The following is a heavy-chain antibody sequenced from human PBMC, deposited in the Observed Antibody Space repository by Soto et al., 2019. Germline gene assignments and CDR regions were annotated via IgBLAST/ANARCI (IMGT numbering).Heavy chain of an antibody. CDR1: GYTFTSYD. Sequence: QVQLVQSGAEVKKPGASVKVSCKASGYTFTSYDINWVRQATGQGLEWMGWMNPNSGNTGYAQKFQGRVTMTRNTSTXTAYMELSSLRSEDTAVYYCARGKTTRYYYYGMDVWGQGTTVTVSS. D-gene: IGHD4-17*01. V-gene: IGHV1-8*01. J-gene: IGHJ6*02. CDR3: ARGKTTRYYYYGMDV. CDR2: MNPNSGNT.